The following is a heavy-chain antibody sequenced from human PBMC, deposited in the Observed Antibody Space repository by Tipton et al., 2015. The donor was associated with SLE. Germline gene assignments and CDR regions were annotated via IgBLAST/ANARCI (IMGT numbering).Heavy chain of an antibody. CDR2: IYSSGTT. V-gene: IGHV4-59*01. CDR3: ATETQGYYDSSGYHKGWFDP. CDR1: GGSFSNYY. D-gene: IGHD3-22*01. J-gene: IGHJ5*02. Sequence: TLSLTCTVSGGSFSNYYWSWIRKPPGEGLEWIGYIYSSGTTNYNPSLKSRVSISVDRSKNQFYLNLSSVTAADTAVYYCATETQGYYDSSGYHKGWFDPWGQGTLVTVSS.